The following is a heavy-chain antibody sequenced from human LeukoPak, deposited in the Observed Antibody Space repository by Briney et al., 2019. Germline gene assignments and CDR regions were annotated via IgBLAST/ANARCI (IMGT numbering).Heavy chain of an antibody. CDR2: ISHIGSAI. V-gene: IGHV3-48*03. J-gene: IGHJ4*02. CDR3: ARDHMSF. CDR1: GFSFGAYE. D-gene: IGHD3-10*01. Sequence: PGGSLRLSCEVSGFSFGAYEMNWVRQAPGKGLKWVSLISHIGSAINYADSVKGRFVISRDNAKNSLFLQMSSLRVEDTATYYCARDHMSFWGQGTLVTVSS.